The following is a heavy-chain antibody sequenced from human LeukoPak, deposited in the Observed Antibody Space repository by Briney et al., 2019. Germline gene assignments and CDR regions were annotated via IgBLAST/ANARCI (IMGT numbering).Heavy chain of an antibody. J-gene: IGHJ6*02. CDR2: ISSSSSII. V-gene: IGHV3-48*01. CDR3: ARGGGEIVGAPTPYYYYGMDV. Sequence: PGGSLRLSCAASGFTFSSYSMNWVRQAPGKGLEWVSYISSSSSIIYYADSVKGRFTISRDNAKNSLYLQMNSLRAEDTAVYYCARGGGEIVGAPTPYYYYGMDVWGQGTTVTVSS. D-gene: IGHD1-26*01. CDR1: GFTFSSYS.